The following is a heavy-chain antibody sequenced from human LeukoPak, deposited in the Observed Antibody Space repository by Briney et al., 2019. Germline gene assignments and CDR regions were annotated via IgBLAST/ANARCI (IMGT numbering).Heavy chain of an antibody. CDR2: INSGGSI. D-gene: IGHD3-10*01. Sequence: GGSQRLSCAASGVSVSSNHMMWVRQAPGKGPEWVSFINSGGSIYYADSVKGRFTISRDNSKNTLYLQMNSLRVEDTAVYYCSRGPWASGTQITSLDLWGRGTLVTVSS. CDR3: SRGPWASGTQITSLDL. J-gene: IGHJ2*01. V-gene: IGHV3-66*01. CDR1: GVSVSSNH.